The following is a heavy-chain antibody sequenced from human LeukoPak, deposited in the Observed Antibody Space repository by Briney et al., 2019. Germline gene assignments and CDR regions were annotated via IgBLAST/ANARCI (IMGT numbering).Heavy chain of an antibody. CDR3: ARGSQWFGELFSDY. Sequence: SVKVSCKASGGTFSSYAISWVRQAPGQGLEWMGGIIPIFGTANYAQKFQGRVTMTTDTSTSTAYMELRSLRSDDTAVYYCARGSQWFGELFSDYWGQGTLVTVSS. CDR1: GGTFSSYA. CDR2: IIPIFGTA. V-gene: IGHV1-69*05. D-gene: IGHD3-10*01. J-gene: IGHJ4*02.